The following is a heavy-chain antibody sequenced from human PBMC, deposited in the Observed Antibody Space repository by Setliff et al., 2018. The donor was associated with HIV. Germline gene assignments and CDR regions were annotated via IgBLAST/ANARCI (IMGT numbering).Heavy chain of an antibody. CDR3: AGDSGYPSNWFDP. CDR2: FYYSGST. CDR1: GVSFSSSSYY. D-gene: IGHD3-22*01. V-gene: IGHV4-39*02. J-gene: IGHJ5*02. Sequence: ASETLSLTCTVSGVSFSSSSYYRGWIRQPPGKGLEWIGSFYYSGSTYYNPSLKSRVTISVDTSKNQFSLRLTSVTAADTAMYFCAGDSGYPSNWFDPWGQGILVTVSS.